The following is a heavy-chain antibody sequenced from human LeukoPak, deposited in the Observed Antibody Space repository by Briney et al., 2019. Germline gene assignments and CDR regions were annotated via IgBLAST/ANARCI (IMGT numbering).Heavy chain of an antibody. D-gene: IGHD4-17*01. CDR2: IYYSGST. CDR3: ARVPTVTFFDY. CDR1: GGFISSSSYY. V-gene: IGHV4-39*01. Sequence: SSETLSLTCTVSGGFISSSSYYWGWIRQPPGKGLEWIGSIYYSGSTYYNPSLKSRVTISVDTSKNQFSLKLSSVTAADTAVYYCARVPTVTFFDYWGQGTLVTVSS. J-gene: IGHJ4*02.